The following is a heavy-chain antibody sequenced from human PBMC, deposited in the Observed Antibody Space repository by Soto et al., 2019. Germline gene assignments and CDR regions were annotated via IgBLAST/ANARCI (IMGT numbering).Heavy chain of an antibody. CDR2: ISSSSSTI. Sequence: GGSLRLSCAASGFTFRSYSMNWVRQAPGKGLEWVSYISSSSSTIYNADSVKGRFTISRDNAKNLLYLQMNSLRDEDTAVYYCARVPVYSSGCPDYWGQGTLVTVSS. D-gene: IGHD6-19*01. V-gene: IGHV3-48*02. CDR3: ARVPVYSSGCPDY. CDR1: GFTFRSYS. J-gene: IGHJ4*02.